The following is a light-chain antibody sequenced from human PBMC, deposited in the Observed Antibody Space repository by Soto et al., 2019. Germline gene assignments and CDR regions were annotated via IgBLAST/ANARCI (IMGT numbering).Light chain of an antibody. CDR1: QSVSSSF. V-gene: IGKV3-20*01. Sequence: EIVLTQSPGTLSLSPGERATLSCRASQSVSSSFLAWYQQKPGQAPRLLIYGAYHRATGIPDRFSGSGSGTDFTLTISRLEPADFAVYYCQQYVTSPWAFGQATKL. CDR2: GAY. J-gene: IGKJ1*01. CDR3: QQYVTSPWA.